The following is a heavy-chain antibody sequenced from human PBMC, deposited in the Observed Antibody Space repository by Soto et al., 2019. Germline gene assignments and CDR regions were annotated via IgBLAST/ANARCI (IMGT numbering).Heavy chain of an antibody. J-gene: IGHJ4*02. D-gene: IGHD6-19*01. Sequence: SETLSLTCTVSGDSVSTNSYYWSCIRQPPGKALEWIGYIYHSGSTNYNPSLKSRVTISVDTSKSHFSLKLSSVTAADTAVYYCARLHTSGWYGVDFWGQGTLVTVSS. CDR3: ARLHTSGWYGVDF. V-gene: IGHV4-61*01. CDR2: IYHSGST. CDR1: GDSVSTNSYY.